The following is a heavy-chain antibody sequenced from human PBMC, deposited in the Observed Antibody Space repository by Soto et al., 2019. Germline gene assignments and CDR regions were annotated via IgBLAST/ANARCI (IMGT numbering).Heavy chain of an antibody. CDR1: GFTFSSYD. D-gene: IGHD3-22*01. J-gene: IGHJ3*02. CDR3: ARELQSSGKGAFHI. V-gene: IGHV3-13*04. CDR2: IGTAGDT. Sequence: GSLRLSCAASGFTFSSYDMHWVRQATGRGLEWVSAIGTAGDTYYPGSVKGRFTISRENAKNSLYLQMNSLRAGDTAVYYCARELQSSGKGAFHIWGQGTLVT.